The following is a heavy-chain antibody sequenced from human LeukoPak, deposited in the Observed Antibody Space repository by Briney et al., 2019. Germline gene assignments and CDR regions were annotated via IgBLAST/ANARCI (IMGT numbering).Heavy chain of an antibody. D-gene: IGHD3-22*01. CDR2: IYLGDSDT. J-gene: IGHJ4*02. Sequence: GESLKISCKGSGYSFTSYWIGWVRQMPGKGLEGMGIIYLGDSDTRYRPPFQSQVTISADRSLSTPYLQWSSLKASDTAMYYCARQFSTYYYDSSGYLFDYWGQGTLVTVSS. V-gene: IGHV5-51*01. CDR1: GYSFTSYW. CDR3: ARQFSTYYYDSSGYLFDY.